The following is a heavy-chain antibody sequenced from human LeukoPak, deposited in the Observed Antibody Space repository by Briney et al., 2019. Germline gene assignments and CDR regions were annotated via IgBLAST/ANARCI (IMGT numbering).Heavy chain of an antibody. V-gene: IGHV1-3*01. D-gene: IGHD6-19*01. CDR1: GYTFTSYA. Sequence: GASVKVSCKASGYTFTSYAMHWVRQAPGQRLEWMGWINAGNGNTKYSQKFQGRVTITRDTSASTAYMELSSLRSEDTAVYYCARDRKPSYSSGWYYFDYWGQGTLVTVSS. CDR3: ARDRKPSYSSGWYYFDY. J-gene: IGHJ4*02. CDR2: INAGNGNT.